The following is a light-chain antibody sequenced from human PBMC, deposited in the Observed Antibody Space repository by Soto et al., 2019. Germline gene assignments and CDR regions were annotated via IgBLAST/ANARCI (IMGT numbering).Light chain of an antibody. CDR3: QVWDSSSDHVV. Sequence: SYELTQPLSVSVAPGKTARITCGGNNIGSKSVHWYQQKPGQAPVLVIYYDNDRPSGIPERLSGSNSGNTATLTISRVEAGDEADYYCQVWDSSSDHVVFGGGTKLTVL. CDR2: YDN. V-gene: IGLV3-21*04. J-gene: IGLJ2*01. CDR1: NIGSKS.